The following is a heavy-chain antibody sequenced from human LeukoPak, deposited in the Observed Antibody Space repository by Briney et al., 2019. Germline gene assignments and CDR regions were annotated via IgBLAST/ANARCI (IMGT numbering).Heavy chain of an antibody. CDR1: GGSISSSSYY. V-gene: IGHV4-39*07. CDR3: AKDGPLFAYGSGRGYMDV. Sequence: SETLSLTCTVSGGSISSSSYYWGWIRQPPGKGLEWIGSIYYSGSTYYNPSLKSRVTISVDTSKNQFSLKLSSVTAADTAVYYCAKDGPLFAYGSGRGYMDVWGKGTTVTISS. J-gene: IGHJ6*03. D-gene: IGHD3-10*01. CDR2: IYYSGST.